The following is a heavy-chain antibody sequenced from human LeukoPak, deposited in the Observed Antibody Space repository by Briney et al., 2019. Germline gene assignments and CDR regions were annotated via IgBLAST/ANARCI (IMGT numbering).Heavy chain of an antibody. V-gene: IGHV1-8*01. Sequence: ASVKVSCKASGYTFTSYDINWVRQATGQGLEWIGWMNPNSGNTGYAQKFQGRVTMTRNTSISTAYMELSSLRSEDTAVYYCAWGSGMITFGGAFDIWGQGTMVTVSS. D-gene: IGHD3-16*01. CDR1: GYTFTSYD. J-gene: IGHJ3*02. CDR2: MNPNSGNT. CDR3: AWGSGMITFGGAFDI.